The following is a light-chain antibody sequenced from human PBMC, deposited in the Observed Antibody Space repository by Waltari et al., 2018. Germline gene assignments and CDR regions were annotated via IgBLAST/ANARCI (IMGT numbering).Light chain of an antibody. Sequence: EIVMTQSPATLSVSPGERATLSCRASQSVSSNLAWYQQKPGQAPRLLIYGASTSATGIPARCSGSGSGTEFTLTISSLQSEDFAVYYCQQYNNWPPAFGGGTKVEIK. CDR1: QSVSSN. V-gene: IGKV3-15*01. CDR3: QQYNNWPPA. CDR2: GAS. J-gene: IGKJ4*01.